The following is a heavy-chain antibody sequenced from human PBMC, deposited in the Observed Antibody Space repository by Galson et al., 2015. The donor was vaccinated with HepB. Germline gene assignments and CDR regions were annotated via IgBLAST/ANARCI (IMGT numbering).Heavy chain of an antibody. V-gene: IGHV3-48*01. Sequence: SLRLSCAASGFTFSRHSMNWVRQAPGKGLEWVSYISGSSSATYYADSVKGRFTISRDNAKNSLYLQMNSLRAEDTAVYYCARDPYGDGGAFDIWGQGTMVTVSS. J-gene: IGHJ3*02. D-gene: IGHD4-17*01. CDR1: GFTFSRHS. CDR2: ISGSSSAT. CDR3: ARDPYGDGGAFDI.